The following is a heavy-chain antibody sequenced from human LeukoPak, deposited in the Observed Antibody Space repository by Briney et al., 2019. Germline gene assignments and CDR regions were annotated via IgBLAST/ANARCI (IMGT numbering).Heavy chain of an antibody. D-gene: IGHD6-25*01. CDR1: GFTFSSYS. Sequence: GGSLRLSCAASGFTFSSYSMNWVRQAPGKGLEWVSSISSSSSYIYYADSVKGRFTISRDNAKNSLYLQMNSLRAEDTAGYYCARAGGAAFAFDIWGQGTMVTVSS. V-gene: IGHV3-21*01. CDR3: ARAGGAAFAFDI. J-gene: IGHJ3*02. CDR2: ISSSSSYI.